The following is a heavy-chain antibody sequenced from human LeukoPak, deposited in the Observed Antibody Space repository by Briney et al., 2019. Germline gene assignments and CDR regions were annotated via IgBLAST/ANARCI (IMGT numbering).Heavy chain of an antibody. J-gene: IGHJ4*02. CDR3: AGGALDY. CDR1: GFTFSYYW. Sequence: GGSLRLSCAASGFTFSYYWMSWVRQAPGQGLEWVAKISQDGREQHFVDSVKGRFTISRDNAKNLLFLQMDSLRAEDTAVYYCAGGALDYWGPGTLVTVSS. V-gene: IGHV3-7*04. CDR2: ISQDGREQ.